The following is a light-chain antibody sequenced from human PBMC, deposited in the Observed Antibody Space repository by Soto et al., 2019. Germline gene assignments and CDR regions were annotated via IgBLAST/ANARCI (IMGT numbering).Light chain of an antibody. V-gene: IGKV1-5*03. CDR2: KAS. CDR1: ENIDYY. J-gene: IGKJ2*01. CDR3: QRHNNYLYT. Sequence: DVPMTQSPSTLSASVGDTVTITCRANENIDYYLAWYQQKPGRAPKLLIYKASSLESGVPSRFSGSGSGTEFTLTISSLQPDDFATYCCQRHNNYLYTFGQGTKLEI.